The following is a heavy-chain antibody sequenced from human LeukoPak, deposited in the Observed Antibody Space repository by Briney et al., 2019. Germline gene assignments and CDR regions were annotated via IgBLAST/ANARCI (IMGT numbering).Heavy chain of an antibody. CDR1: GGSISSYY. Sequence: PSETLSLTCTVSGGSISSYYWSWIRQPPGKGLEWIGYIYYSGSTNYNPSLKSRVTISVDTSKNQFSLKLRSVTAADTAVYYCARLSMGGYEAAAGTGTYYYGMDVWGQGTTVTVSS. V-gene: IGHV4-59*08. CDR3: ARLSMGGYEAAAGTGTYYYGMDV. J-gene: IGHJ6*02. D-gene: IGHD6-13*01. CDR2: IYYSGST.